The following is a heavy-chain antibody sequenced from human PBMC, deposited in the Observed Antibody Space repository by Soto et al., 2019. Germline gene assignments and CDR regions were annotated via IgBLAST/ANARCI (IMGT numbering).Heavy chain of an antibody. CDR3: ARESGFAGTYNWFDP. CDR1: GGSFSGYY. Sequence: SETLSLTCAVYGGSFSGYYWSWTRQPPGKGLEWIGEINHSGSTNYNPSLKSRVTISVDTSKNQFSLKLSSVTAADTAVYYCARESGFAGTYNWFDPWGQGTLVTVSS. D-gene: IGHD1-1*01. V-gene: IGHV4-34*01. CDR2: INHSGST. J-gene: IGHJ5*02.